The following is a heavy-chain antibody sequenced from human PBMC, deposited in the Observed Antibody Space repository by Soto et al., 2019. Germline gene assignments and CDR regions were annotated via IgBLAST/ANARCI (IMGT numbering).Heavy chain of an antibody. Sequence: QVQLVQSGAEVRKPGASVKVSCKASGYTFTSYNMHWVRQAPGQGLEWMGVINPSVGSTSYAQKFQGRVTMTRDTSTSTVNMELSSLRSEDTAVYYCARAGAGYFDYWGQGTLVTVSS. D-gene: IGHD3-10*01. J-gene: IGHJ4*02. CDR3: ARAGAGYFDY. CDR1: GYTFTSYN. V-gene: IGHV1-46*01. CDR2: INPSVGST.